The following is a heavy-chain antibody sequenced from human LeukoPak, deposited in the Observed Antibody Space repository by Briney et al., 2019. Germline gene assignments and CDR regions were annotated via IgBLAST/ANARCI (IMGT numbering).Heavy chain of an antibody. V-gene: IGHV1-18*01. CDR1: GHTFTSYG. CDR2: ISAYNGNT. D-gene: IGHD6-13*01. Sequence: ASVKVSCKASGHTFTSYGISWVRQAPGQGLEWMGWISAYNGNTNYAQKLQGRVTMTTDTSTNTAYMELRSLRSDDTAVYYCARDFLEAFSSWYFSSFDYWGQGTLVTVSS. CDR3: ARDFLEAFSSWYFSSFDY. J-gene: IGHJ4*02.